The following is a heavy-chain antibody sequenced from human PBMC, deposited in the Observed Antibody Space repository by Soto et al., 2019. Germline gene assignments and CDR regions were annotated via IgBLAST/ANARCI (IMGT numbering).Heavy chain of an antibody. CDR2: SRNKVHSYTT. CDR3: AREGIADSGAFDI. J-gene: IGHJ3*02. CDR1: GFTFSDPY. D-gene: IGHD2-21*02. V-gene: IGHV3-72*01. Sequence: EVQLVESGGGLVQPGGSLRLSCVASGFTFSDPYMDWVRQAPGKGLEWVGRSRNKVHSYTTEYAASVKGRFTISRDDSKNSLYLQMNSLKTEDTAVYFCAREGIADSGAFDIWGQGTLFAVSS.